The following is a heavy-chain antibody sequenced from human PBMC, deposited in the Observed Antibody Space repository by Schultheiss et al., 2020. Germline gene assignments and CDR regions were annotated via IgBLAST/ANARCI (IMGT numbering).Heavy chain of an antibody. J-gene: IGHJ4*02. CDR1: GFTFSSYW. V-gene: IGHV3-74*01. CDR2: INGDGNST. CDR3: IRGSSGLSVY. Sequence: GGSLRLSCVASGFTFSSYWMHWVRQVPGTGLVWVSRINGDGNSTSYANSVKGRFTISRDNAKNTLYLQMNSLRAEDTAVYYCIRGSSGLSVYWGQGALVTVSS. D-gene: IGHD3-10*01.